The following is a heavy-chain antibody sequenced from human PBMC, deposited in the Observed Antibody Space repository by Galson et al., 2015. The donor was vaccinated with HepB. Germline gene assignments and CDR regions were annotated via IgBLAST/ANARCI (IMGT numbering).Heavy chain of an antibody. CDR1: GFVFSAYD. V-gene: IGHV3-30*18. J-gene: IGHJ4*02. CDR3: AKEGGFNSPFDY. CDR2: ISSTGSSQ. D-gene: IGHD2-21*01. Sequence: LRLSCAAPGFVFSAYDMHWVRQAPGKGLEWVAVISSTGSSQYYADSVKGRFTISRDNSQNTLSLEMNSLRPEDTAVYYCAKEGGFNSPFDYWGQGTLVTVSS.